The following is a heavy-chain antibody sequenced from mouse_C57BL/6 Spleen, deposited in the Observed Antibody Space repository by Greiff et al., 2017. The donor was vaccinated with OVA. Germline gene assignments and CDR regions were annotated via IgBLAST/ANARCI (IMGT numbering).Heavy chain of an antibody. V-gene: IGHV1-26*01. D-gene: IGHD1-1*01. CDR1: GYTFTDYY. J-gene: IGHJ1*03. CDR2: INPNNGGT. CDR3: ARALIYYYGSSYWYFDV. Sequence: EVQLQQSGPELVKPGASVKISCKASGYTFTDYYMNWVKQSHGKSLEWIGDINPNNGGTSYNQKFKGKATLNVDKSSSTAYMELRSLTSEDSAVYYCARALIYYYGSSYWYFDVWGTGTTVTVSS.